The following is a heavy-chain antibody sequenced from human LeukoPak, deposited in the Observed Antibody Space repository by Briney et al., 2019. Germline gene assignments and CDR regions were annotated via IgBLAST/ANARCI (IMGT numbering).Heavy chain of an antibody. D-gene: IGHD6-6*01. Sequence: GGSLRLSCAASGFTFSNYAMSWVRQAPGKGLDWVSAITDSGGSTYHADSVKGRFTISRGNSKNTLYLQMNSLRVEDTAIYYCAKGSRSSRPYYFDYWGQGTLVTVSS. J-gene: IGHJ4*02. CDR2: ITDSGGST. CDR1: GFTFSNYA. CDR3: AKGSRSSRPYYFDY. V-gene: IGHV3-23*01.